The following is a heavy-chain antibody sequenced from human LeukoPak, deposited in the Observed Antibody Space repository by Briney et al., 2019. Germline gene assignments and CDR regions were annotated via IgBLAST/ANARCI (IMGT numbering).Heavy chain of an antibody. D-gene: IGHD2-15*01. CDR1: GYTFTSYD. CDR2: MNPTSGNT. V-gene: IGHV1-8*01. CDR3: ARGAPGSYCSGGSCPYFDY. Sequence: GASVKVSCKASGYTFTSYDINWVPEATGQGLEWMGWMNPTSGNTGYAQTFQGRVTMTRNTSISTAYMELSSLRSEDPAVYYCARGAPGSYCSGGSCPYFDYWGQGALVSVSS. J-gene: IGHJ4*02.